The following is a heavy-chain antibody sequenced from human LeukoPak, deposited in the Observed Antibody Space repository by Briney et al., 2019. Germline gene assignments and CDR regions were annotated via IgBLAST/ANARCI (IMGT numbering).Heavy chain of an antibody. CDR2: ISNSGTT. D-gene: IGHD6-13*01. J-gene: IGHJ6*03. CDR3: AREGIAAAGTGYYYYMDV. Sequence: GGSLRLSCAASGFTVSSNYMSWVRQAPGKGLEWVSVISNSGTTYYADSVKGRFTISRDNAKNTLYLQMNSLRAEDTAVYYCAREGIAAAGTGYYYYMDVWGKGTTVTVSS. V-gene: IGHV3-53*01. CDR1: GFTVSSNY.